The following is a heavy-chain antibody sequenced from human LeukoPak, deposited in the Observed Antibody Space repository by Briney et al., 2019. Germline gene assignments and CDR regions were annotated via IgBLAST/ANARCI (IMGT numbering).Heavy chain of an antibody. CDR1: GFTFSSYC. J-gene: IGHJ4*02. Sequence: GGSLRLSCAASGFTFSSYCMGWVRQTPGKRLECVATICQDGNGRDFVDSVKGRFTISRDNAKNSLYLEMNSLRVDDTAVYYCARWRGLKPEFDHWGQGTLVTVSS. CDR3: ARWRGLKPEFDH. CDR2: ICQDGNGR. D-gene: IGHD3-16*01. V-gene: IGHV3-7*01.